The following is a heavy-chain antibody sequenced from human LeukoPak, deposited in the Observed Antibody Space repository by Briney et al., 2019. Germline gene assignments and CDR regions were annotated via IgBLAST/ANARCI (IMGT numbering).Heavy chain of an antibody. Sequence: ASVKVSCKASGYTFTSYYMHWVRQAPGQGLEWMGIINPSGDSTLYAQKFQGRVTMTRDTSTSTVYMELSSLRSEDTAVYYCAGRRDGYNLLDYWGQGTLVTVSS. CDR2: INPSGDST. J-gene: IGHJ4*02. D-gene: IGHD5-24*01. CDR1: GYTFTSYY. CDR3: AGRRDGYNLLDY. V-gene: IGHV1-46*01.